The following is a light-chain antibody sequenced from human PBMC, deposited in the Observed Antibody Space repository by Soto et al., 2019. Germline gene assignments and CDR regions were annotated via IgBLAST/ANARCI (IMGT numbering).Light chain of an antibody. CDR1: SSDIGGYNY. J-gene: IGLJ1*01. CDR2: EVT. V-gene: IGLV2-14*01. CDR3: SSYTSSNTLV. Sequence: QSALTQPASVSGSPGPSITISCTGGSSDIGGYNYVSWFQQHPGKAPKLMSYEVTNRPSGVSNRFSGSKSGSTASLTISGLQAEDEADYYCSSYTSSNTLVFGTGTKLTVL.